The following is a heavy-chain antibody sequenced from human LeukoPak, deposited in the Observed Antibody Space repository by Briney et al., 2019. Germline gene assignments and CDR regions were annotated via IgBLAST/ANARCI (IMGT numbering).Heavy chain of an antibody. CDR1: GGSISSYY. CDR2: IYTSGRT. V-gene: IGHV4-4*07. J-gene: IGHJ4*02. CDR3: ARHVLRRGPWFFEY. D-gene: IGHD4-17*01. Sequence: SETLSLTCTVSGGSISSYYYSWIRQPAGKGLEWIGRIYTSGRTNYNPSLKSRVTISVDTSKKQFSLNLSSVTAADTAVYYCARHVLRRGPWFFEYWGQGTLVTVSS.